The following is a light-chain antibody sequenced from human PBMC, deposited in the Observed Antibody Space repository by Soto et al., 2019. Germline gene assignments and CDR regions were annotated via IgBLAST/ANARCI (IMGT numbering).Light chain of an antibody. CDR3: QSYDNSLSGHVV. CDR2: DNN. CDR1: SSNIGALYD. V-gene: IGLV1-40*01. J-gene: IGLJ2*01. Sequence: QLVLTQPPSVSGAPGQRVTISCTGSSSNIGALYDVNWYQQLPGTAPKLLIYDNNNRPSGVPDRFSGSKSGTSASLAITGRQAEDEADYYCQSYDNSLSGHVVFGGGTKVTVL.